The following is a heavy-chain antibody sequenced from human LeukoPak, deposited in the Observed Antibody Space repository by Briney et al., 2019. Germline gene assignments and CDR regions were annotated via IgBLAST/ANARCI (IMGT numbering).Heavy chain of an antibody. V-gene: IGHV3-74*03. J-gene: IGHJ4*02. Sequence: GGSLRLSCAASGFTFNTYWMHWVRQAPGKGLVWVARVHREGTTTAYADSVKGRFTISRDNAKNTLYLQMTNLRAEDTAVYYCARDSDWILFDYWGRGTLVTVSS. CDR1: GFTFNTYW. D-gene: IGHD3/OR15-3a*01. CDR2: VHREGTTT. CDR3: ARDSDWILFDY.